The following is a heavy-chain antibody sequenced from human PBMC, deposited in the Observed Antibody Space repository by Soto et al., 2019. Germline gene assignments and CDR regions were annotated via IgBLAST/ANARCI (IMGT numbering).Heavy chain of an antibody. CDR3: AKDYYYDSSDYYVLFDY. Sequence: PGGSLRLSCAASGFTFSSYAMSWVRQAPGKGLEWVSAISGSGGSTYYADSVKGRFTISRDNSKNTLYLQMNSLRAEDTAVYYCAKDYYYDSSDYYVLFDYWGQGTLVTVSS. CDR2: ISGSGGST. CDR1: GFTFSSYA. D-gene: IGHD3-22*01. V-gene: IGHV3-23*01. J-gene: IGHJ4*02.